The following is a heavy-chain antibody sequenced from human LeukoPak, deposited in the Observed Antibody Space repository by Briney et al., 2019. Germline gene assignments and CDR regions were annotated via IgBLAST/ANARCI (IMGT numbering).Heavy chain of an antibody. V-gene: IGHV3-53*01. J-gene: IGHJ6*02. CDR2: IYSGGST. CDR1: GFTVSSNY. Sequence: PGGSLRLSCAASGFTVSSNYMSWVRQAPGKGLEWVSVIYSGGSTYYAGSVKGRFTISRDNSKNTLYLQMNSLRAEDTAVYYCASSYYDFWSGYYYYGMDVWGQGTTVTVSS. CDR3: ASSYYDFWSGYYYYGMDV. D-gene: IGHD3-3*01.